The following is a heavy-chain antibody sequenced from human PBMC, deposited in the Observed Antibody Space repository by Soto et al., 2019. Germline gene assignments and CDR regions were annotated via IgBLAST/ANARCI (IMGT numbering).Heavy chain of an antibody. CDR3: AREGFYSGSGTYSPPRYYGMDV. D-gene: IGHD3-10*01. CDR1: GYTFSNYG. V-gene: IGHV1-18*01. CDR2: ISDYNGNT. Sequence: ASVKVSCKASGYTFSNYGISWVRQAPGQGLEWMEWISDYNGNTFYGKKFQGRVTMTTDTSTRTAFMELRSLRSDDTAVYYCAREGFYSGSGTYSPPRYYGMDVWGQGTTVTVSS. J-gene: IGHJ6*02.